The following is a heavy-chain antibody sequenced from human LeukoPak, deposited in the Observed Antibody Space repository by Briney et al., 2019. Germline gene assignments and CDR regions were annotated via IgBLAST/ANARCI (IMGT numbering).Heavy chain of an antibody. CDR1: GFTFSSYG. V-gene: IGHV3-48*03. CDR3: AREYTGSDYFDY. Sequence: GGSLRLSCAASGFTFSSYGMNWVRQAPGKGLEWVSYIGDTRTTIYYADSVKGRFTISRDIAKDSLYLQMNSLRTEDTAVYYCAREYTGSDYFDYWGQGTLVTVSS. D-gene: IGHD5-12*01. CDR2: IGDTRTTI. J-gene: IGHJ4*02.